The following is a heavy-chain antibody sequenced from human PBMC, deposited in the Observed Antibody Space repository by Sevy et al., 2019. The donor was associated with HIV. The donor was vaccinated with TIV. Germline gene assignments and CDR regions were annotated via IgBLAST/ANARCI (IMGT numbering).Heavy chain of an antibody. CDR3: ARDVSSALDY. V-gene: IGHV3-30-3*01. CDR2: ISHDGSNE. D-gene: IGHD6-19*01. CDR1: GFTFSNYA. J-gene: IGHJ4*02. Sequence: GGSLRLSCAASGFTFSNYAMHWVRQAPGKGLEWVAIISHDGSNEHYAYSVKGRFTISRDNSKNTLFLQVNSLRAEDTAVYYCARDVSSALDYWGQGTLVTVSS.